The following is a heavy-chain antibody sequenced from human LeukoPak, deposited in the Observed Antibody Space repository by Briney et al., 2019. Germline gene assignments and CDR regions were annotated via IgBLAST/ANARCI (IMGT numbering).Heavy chain of an antibody. CDR2: IYYSGST. Sequence: SETLSLTCTVSGGSISSGDYYWSWIRQPPGKGLEWIGYIYYSGSTYYNPSLKSRVTISADTSKNQFSLKLSSVTAADTAVYYCARGLSACSSTSCHYDAFDIWGQGTMVTVSS. CDR3: ARGLSACSSTSCHYDAFDI. CDR1: GGSISSGDYY. V-gene: IGHV4-30-4*08. D-gene: IGHD2-2*01. J-gene: IGHJ3*02.